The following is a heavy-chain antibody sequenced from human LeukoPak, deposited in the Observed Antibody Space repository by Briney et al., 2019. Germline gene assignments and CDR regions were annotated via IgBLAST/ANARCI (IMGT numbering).Heavy chain of an antibody. CDR2: ILSKTDGGTT. CDR1: GFTFSNAW. J-gene: IGHJ4*02. V-gene: IGHV3-15*01. Sequence: PGGSLRLSCAASGFTFSNAWLSWVRQAPGKGLEWVGRILSKTDGGTTDYAAPVRGRFTISRDDSENTLYLEMNSLKTEDTAVYYCTTYLSIWGQGTLVTVSS. CDR3: TTYLSI.